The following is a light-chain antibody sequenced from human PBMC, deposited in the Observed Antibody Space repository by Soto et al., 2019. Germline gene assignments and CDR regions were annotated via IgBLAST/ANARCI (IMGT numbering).Light chain of an antibody. J-gene: IGKJ4*01. CDR2: DAS. CDR1: QGISSA. Sequence: AIQLTQSPSSLSASVGDRVTVTCRVSQGISSALAWYQQKPGRAPKLLIYDASNLEGGVPSRFSGRGSETDFALTISSLQPEDFATYYCQQFNNYPLTFGGGTKVEIK. V-gene: IGKV1D-13*01. CDR3: QQFNNYPLT.